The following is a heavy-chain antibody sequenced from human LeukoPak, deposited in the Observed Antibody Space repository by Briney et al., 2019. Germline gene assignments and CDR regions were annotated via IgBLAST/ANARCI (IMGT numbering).Heavy chain of an antibody. CDR1: GFTFSSYA. Sequence: PGGSLRLSCAASGFTFSSYAMHWVRQAPGKGLEWVAVISYDGSNKYYADSVKGRFTISRDNSKNTLYLQMNSLRAEDTAVYYCARGYGSGSYLSTGYFDYWGQGTLVTVSS. D-gene: IGHD3-10*01. CDR2: ISYDGSNK. J-gene: IGHJ4*02. CDR3: ARGYGSGSYLSTGYFDY. V-gene: IGHV3-30-3*01.